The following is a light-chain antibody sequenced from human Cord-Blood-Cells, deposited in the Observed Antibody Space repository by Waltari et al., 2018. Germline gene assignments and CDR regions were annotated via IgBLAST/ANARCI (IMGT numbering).Light chain of an antibody. Sequence: IQMTQSPSSLSASVGDRVTITCRASQSISSYLNWYQQKPGKAPKLLIDAASSLQSGVPSRCSGSGSGTDFTLTISSLQPEDFATYYCQQSYSTPTFGQGTKLEIK. CDR1: QSISSY. CDR3: QQSYSTPT. J-gene: IGKJ2*01. V-gene: IGKV1-39*01. CDR2: AAS.